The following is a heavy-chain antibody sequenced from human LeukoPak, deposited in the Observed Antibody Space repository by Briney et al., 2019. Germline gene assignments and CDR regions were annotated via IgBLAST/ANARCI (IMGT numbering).Heavy chain of an antibody. CDR1: GYTFTGYY. CDR3: ASVKQWLVYDY. CDR2: INPNSGGT. J-gene: IGHJ4*02. D-gene: IGHD6-19*01. Sequence: ASVKLSCKASGYTFTGYYMHWVRQAPGQGLEWMGWINPNSGGTNYAQKYQGWVTMTRDTSISTAYMELSRLRSDDTAVYYCASVKQWLVYDYWGQGTLVTVSS. V-gene: IGHV1-2*04.